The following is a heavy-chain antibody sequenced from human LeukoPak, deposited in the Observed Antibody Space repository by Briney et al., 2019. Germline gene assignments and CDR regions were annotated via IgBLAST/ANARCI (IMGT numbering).Heavy chain of an antibody. Sequence: GGSLRLSCAASGFTFSSYAMSWVRQAPGKGLEWVSAISGSGGSTYYADSVKGQFTISRDNSKNTLYLQMNSLRAEDTAVYYCARFPRLQYYFDYWGQGTLVTVSS. V-gene: IGHV3-23*01. D-gene: IGHD3-10*01. J-gene: IGHJ4*02. CDR1: GFTFSSYA. CDR2: ISGSGGST. CDR3: ARFPRLQYYFDY.